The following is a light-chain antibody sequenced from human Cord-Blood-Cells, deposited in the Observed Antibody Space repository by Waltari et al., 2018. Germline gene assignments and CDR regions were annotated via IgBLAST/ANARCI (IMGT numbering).Light chain of an antibody. CDR3: AAWDDSLSGRV. CDR1: SSNIGCHS. Sequence: QSVLTQPPPATGTPGQRVTISCSGSSSNIGCHSVYWYQQLPGTAPKLLIYRNNQRPSGVPDRFSGSKSGTSASLAISGLRSEDEADYYCAAWDDSLSGRVFGGGTKLTVL. J-gene: IGLJ3*02. CDR2: RNN. V-gene: IGLV1-47*01.